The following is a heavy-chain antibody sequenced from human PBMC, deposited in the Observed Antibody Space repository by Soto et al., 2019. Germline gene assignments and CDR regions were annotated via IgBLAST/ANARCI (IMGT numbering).Heavy chain of an antibody. Sequence: EVQLVESGGGLVKPGGSLRLSCAASGFTFSSYSMNWVRQAPGKGLEWVSSISSSSSYIYYADSVKGRFTISRDNAKNSLYLQMNSLRAEDTAVYYCARELHDILTGLGYYYYYGMDVWGQGTTVTVSS. V-gene: IGHV3-21*01. CDR2: ISSSSSYI. J-gene: IGHJ6*02. CDR3: ARELHDILTGLGYYYYYGMDV. D-gene: IGHD3-9*01. CDR1: GFTFSSYS.